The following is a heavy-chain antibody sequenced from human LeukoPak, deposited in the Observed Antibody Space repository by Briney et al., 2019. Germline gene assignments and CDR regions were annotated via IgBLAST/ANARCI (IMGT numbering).Heavy chain of an antibody. D-gene: IGHD4-11*01. CDR2: IDNGGST. V-gene: IGHV3-53*01. CDR3: ARDAQRGFDYSNSLQY. J-gene: IGHJ4*02. Sequence: PGGSLRLSCAASGFTVSSNYMSWVRQAPGKGLEWVSVIDNGGSTYYADSVKGRFTISRDTSKNTLYLQMNSLRAEDTAVYYCARDAQRGFDYSNSLQYWGQGALVTVSS. CDR1: GFTVSSNY.